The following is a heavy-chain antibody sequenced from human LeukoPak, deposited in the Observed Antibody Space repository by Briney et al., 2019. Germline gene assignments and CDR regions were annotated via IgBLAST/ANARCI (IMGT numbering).Heavy chain of an antibody. J-gene: IGHJ4*02. Sequence: PGGSLRLSCAASGFTFDDFSMHWVRHTPGKGLEWVSLISWNGDSTYYADSVKGRFTISRDNSKNSLYLQMNGLRTEDTALYFCAKDQHEWDLRGAPQSWGQGTLVTVSS. D-gene: IGHD1-26*01. V-gene: IGHV3-43*01. CDR1: GFTFDDFS. CDR2: ISWNGDST. CDR3: AKDQHEWDLRGAPQS.